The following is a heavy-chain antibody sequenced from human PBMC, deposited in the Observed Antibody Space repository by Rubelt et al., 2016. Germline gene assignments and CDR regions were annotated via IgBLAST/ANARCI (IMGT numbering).Heavy chain of an antibody. D-gene: IGHD3-3*01. Sequence: PGRSLRLSCAASGFTLSSYAMHWVRQAPGKGLEWVAVVSYDGSNKYYADSVKGRFTISRDNSKNTLYLQMNSLRAEDTAVYYCARHRYDFWSGFFSGYWGQGTLVTVSS. CDR2: VSYDGSNK. CDR1: GFTLSSYA. J-gene: IGHJ4*02. CDR3: ARHRYDFWSGFFSGY. V-gene: IGHV3-30*04.